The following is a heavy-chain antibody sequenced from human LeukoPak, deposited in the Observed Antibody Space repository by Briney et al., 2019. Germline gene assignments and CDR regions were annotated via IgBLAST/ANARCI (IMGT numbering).Heavy chain of an antibody. Sequence: PGGSLRLSCAASGFTFSSYAMSWVRQAPGKGLEWVSAISGSGGSTYYADSVKGRFTISRDNSKNTLYLQMNSLRAEDTAVYYCARGNRLRDGYNFDYWGQGTLVTVSS. CDR2: ISGSGGST. J-gene: IGHJ4*02. CDR3: ARGNRLRDGYNFDY. CDR1: GFTFSSYA. D-gene: IGHD5-24*01. V-gene: IGHV3-23*01.